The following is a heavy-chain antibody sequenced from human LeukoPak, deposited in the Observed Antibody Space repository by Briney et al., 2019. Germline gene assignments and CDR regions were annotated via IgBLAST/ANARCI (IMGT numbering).Heavy chain of an antibody. D-gene: IGHD6-19*01. CDR2: IKSKTDGGTT. CDR3: TTAGEQWLFY. J-gene: IGHJ4*02. Sequence: GGSLRLSCAASGFTFNNAWMSWVRQAPGRGLEWVGRIKSKTDGGTTDYAAPVKGRFTISRDDSKNMVYLQMNSLKTEDTAVYYCTTAGEQWLFYWGQGTLVTVSS. V-gene: IGHV3-15*01. CDR1: GFTFNNAW.